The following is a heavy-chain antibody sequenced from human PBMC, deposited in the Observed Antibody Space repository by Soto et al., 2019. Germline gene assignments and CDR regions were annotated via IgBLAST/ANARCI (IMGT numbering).Heavy chain of an antibody. CDR2: INPDAGAT. Sequence: VASVNVSCKASAYSFTTYHIHWVRQAPGQGLEWMGLINPDAGATNYAQRFQGRLRLTRDTSTSTVYMELRSLRFDDTAVYYCARGDIVLVPASEGNWFDPWGQGTLVTVSS. V-gene: IGHV1-46*01. CDR1: AYSFTTYH. CDR3: ARGDIVLVPASEGNWFDP. D-gene: IGHD2-2*01. J-gene: IGHJ5*02.